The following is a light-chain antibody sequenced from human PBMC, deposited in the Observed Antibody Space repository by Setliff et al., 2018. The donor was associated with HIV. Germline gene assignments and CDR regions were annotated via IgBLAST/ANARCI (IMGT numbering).Light chain of an antibody. J-gene: IGLJ1*01. Sequence: QSALTQPASVSGSLGQSITISCIGTSSDIGGTNYVSWYQQFPGEAPQLIIYAASDRPSGVSHRFSGSKSGNTASLTISGLQAADEADYYCCSYGGPSTFYVFGTGTKVTVL. V-gene: IGLV2-14*03. CDR2: AAS. CDR1: SSDIGGTNY. CDR3: CSYGGPSTFYV.